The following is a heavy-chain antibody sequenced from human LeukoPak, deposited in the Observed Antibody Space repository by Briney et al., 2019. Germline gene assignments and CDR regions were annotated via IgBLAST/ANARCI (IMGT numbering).Heavy chain of an antibody. CDR3: AKEDSGGSYNWFDP. J-gene: IGHJ5*02. Sequence: GGSLRLSCAASGFTFSSYAMNWVRRSPGQGLEWVSTISGDAVTSWYADSVKGRFTVSRDNSKNTVFLQMNNLRAEDTAVYYCAKEDSGGSYNWFDPWGQGTLVTVSS. D-gene: IGHD3-22*01. CDR2: ISGDAVTS. CDR1: GFTFSSYA. V-gene: IGHV3-23*01.